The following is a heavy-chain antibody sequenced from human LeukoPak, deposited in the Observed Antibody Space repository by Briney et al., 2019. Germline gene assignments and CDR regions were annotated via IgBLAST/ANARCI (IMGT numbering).Heavy chain of an antibody. Sequence: GGSLRLPCAASGFTFSNAWMSWVRQAPGKGLEWVGRIKSKTDGGTTDYAAPVKGRFTISRDDSKNTLYLQMNSLKTEDTAVYYCTTDYCSGGSCYSDYYYGMDVWGQGTTVTVSS. D-gene: IGHD2-15*01. CDR1: GFTFSNAW. CDR2: IKSKTDGGTT. J-gene: IGHJ6*02. V-gene: IGHV3-15*01. CDR3: TTDYCSGGSCYSDYYYGMDV.